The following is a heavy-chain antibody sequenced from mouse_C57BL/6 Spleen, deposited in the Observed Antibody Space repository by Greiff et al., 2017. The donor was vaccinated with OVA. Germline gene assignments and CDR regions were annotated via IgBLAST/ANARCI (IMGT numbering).Heavy chain of an antibody. Sequence: EVKLMESGGGLVKPGGSLKLSCAASGFTFSDYGMHWVRQAPEKGLEWVAYISSDSSTIYYADTVKGRFTISRDNAKNTLFLQMTSLRSEDTAMYYCARRDNFDYWGQGTTLTVSS. CDR2: ISSDSSTI. D-gene: IGHD3-3*01. CDR3: ARRDNFDY. J-gene: IGHJ2*01. V-gene: IGHV5-17*01. CDR1: GFTFSDYG.